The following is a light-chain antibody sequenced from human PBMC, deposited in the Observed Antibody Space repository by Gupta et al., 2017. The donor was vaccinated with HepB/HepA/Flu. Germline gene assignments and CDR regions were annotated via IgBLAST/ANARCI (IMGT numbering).Light chain of an antibody. CDR1: QSISSW. J-gene: IGKJ5*01. CDR3: QQYKRYSWT. Sequence: DIHMTQSPSILSASVGDRVTLTCRASQSISSWLAWYQQKPGKAPKLLIYKASTLQSGVPSRFSGSGSGTEFTLTISSLQPDDFATYYCQQYKRYSWTFGQGTQVEIK. CDR2: KAS. V-gene: IGKV1-5*03.